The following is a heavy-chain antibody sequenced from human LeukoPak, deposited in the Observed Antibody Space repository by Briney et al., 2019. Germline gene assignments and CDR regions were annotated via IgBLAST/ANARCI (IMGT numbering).Heavy chain of an antibody. CDR2: INHSGST. D-gene: IGHD5-18*01. CDR3: ARVGYSLDY. J-gene: IGHJ4*02. V-gene: IGHV4-34*01. CDR1: GGSFSGYY. Sequence: SETLSLTCAVYGGSFSGYYWCLIREPPGKGLEWIGEINHSGSTNYNPSLKSRVTISVDTSKNQFSLKLSSVTAADTAVYYCARVGYSLDYWGQGTLVTVSS.